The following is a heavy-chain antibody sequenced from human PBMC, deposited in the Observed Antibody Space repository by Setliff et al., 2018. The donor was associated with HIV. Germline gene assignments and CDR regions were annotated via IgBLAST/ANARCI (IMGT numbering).Heavy chain of an antibody. J-gene: IGHJ4*02. CDR3: ARAQDNYYDSSGYSFDS. D-gene: IGHD3-22*01. V-gene: IGHV3-74*01. Sequence: GGSLRLSCAASGLTVSTSWMQWVRQSPGKGLVWVSRIKTDGSSTSYADSVKGRFTISRDNAKNTLFLQMNSLRAEDTAVYYCARAQDNYYDSSGYSFDSWGQGSLVTVSS. CDR1: GLTVSTSW. CDR2: IKTDGSST.